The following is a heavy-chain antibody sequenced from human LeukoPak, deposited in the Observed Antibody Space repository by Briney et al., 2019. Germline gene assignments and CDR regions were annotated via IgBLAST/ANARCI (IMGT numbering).Heavy chain of an antibody. CDR1: GYTFTSYY. CDR3: ARADSSPYYFDY. V-gene: IGHV1-46*01. J-gene: IGHJ4*02. CDR2: INPSGGST. Sequence: ASVKVSCKASGYTFTSYYMHWVGQAPGQGLEWMGIINPSGGSTSYAQKFQGRVTMTRDTSTSTVYMKLSSLRSEDTAVYYCARADSSPYYFDYWGQGTLVTVSS. D-gene: IGHD2-2*01.